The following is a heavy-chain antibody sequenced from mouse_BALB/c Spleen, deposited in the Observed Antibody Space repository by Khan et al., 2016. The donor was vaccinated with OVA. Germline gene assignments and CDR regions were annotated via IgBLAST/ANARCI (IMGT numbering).Heavy chain of an antibody. Sequence: QVQLQQSGPELMKPGASVKISCKATGYTFSGYWIEWVKQRPGHGLEWIGEILPGSGNTKYNEKFKGKATLTADTSSNTAYMQLSSLTSEDSAVYYCVRTRYYGSSYFDYCGQGSTLTVFS. J-gene: IGHJ2*01. CDR2: ILPGSGNT. D-gene: IGHD1-1*01. CDR1: GYTFSGYW. CDR3: VRTRYYGSSYFDY. V-gene: IGHV1-9*01.